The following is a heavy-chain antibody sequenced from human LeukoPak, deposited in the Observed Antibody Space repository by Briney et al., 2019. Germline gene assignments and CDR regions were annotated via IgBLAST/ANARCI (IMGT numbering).Heavy chain of an antibody. CDR3: ARGGSYLSAFDI. CDR1: GFTFSSYA. J-gene: IGHJ3*02. Sequence: GGSLRLSCAASGFTFSSYAMHWVRQAPGKGLEWVAVISYDGSNKYYADSVQGRFTISRDNSKNTLYLQMNSLRAEDTAVYYCARGGSYLSAFDIWGQGTMVTVSS. V-gene: IGHV3-30*04. CDR2: ISYDGSNK. D-gene: IGHD1-26*01.